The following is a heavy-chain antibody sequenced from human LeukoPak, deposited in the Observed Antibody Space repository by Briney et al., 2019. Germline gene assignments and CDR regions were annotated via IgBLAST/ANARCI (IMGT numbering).Heavy chain of an antibody. J-gene: IGHJ3*02. CDR2: IYYSGST. CDR1: GGSISSYY. Sequence: PSETLSLTCTVSGGSISSYYWSWIRQPPGQGLEWIGYIYYSGSTNYNPSLKSRVAISVDTSKNQVSLRLSSVTAADTAVYYCARGGSLVGTTPHDTFDIWGQGTVVTVS. D-gene: IGHD1-26*01. V-gene: IGHV4-59*01. CDR3: ARGGSLVGTTPHDTFDI.